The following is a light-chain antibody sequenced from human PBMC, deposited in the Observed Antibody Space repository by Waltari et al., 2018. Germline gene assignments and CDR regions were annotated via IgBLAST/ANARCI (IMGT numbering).Light chain of an antibody. CDR2: GGS. CDR1: QSVSSNY. J-gene: IGKJ4*01. CDR3: QQFGRSPLT. Sequence: IVLTQSPATLSASPGERATLSCRASQSVSSNYLACYQQRPGQAPRLLINGGSSSATGIPDRFSGSGSGTDFTLTISRLEAEDVVVYYCQQFGRSPLTFGGGTKVDIK. V-gene: IGKV3-20*01.